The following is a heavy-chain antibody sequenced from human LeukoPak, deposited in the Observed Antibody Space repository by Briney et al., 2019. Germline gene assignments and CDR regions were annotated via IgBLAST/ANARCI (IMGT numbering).Heavy chain of an antibody. CDR3: ARTYDSSGFYFDY. D-gene: IGHD3-22*01. CDR2: IEGDGSST. V-gene: IGHV3-23*01. J-gene: IGHJ4*02. Sequence: PGGSLRLSCGASGFTFRRFAMTWVRQTPGRGLEWVSTIEGDGSSTYYADSVKGRFTISRDNSKNTLYLQMNSLRAEDTAVYYCARTYDSSGFYFDYWGQGTLVTVSS. CDR1: GFTFRRFA.